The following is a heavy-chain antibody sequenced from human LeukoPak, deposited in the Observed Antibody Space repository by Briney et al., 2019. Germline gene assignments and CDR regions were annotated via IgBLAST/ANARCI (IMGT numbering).Heavy chain of an antibody. CDR1: GGTFSRYA. J-gene: IGHJ5*02. CDR3: ARDRRITMVRGVITPNWFDP. Sequence: GASVKVSCKASGGTFSRYAISWVRQAPGQGLEWMGGIIPIFGTANYAQKFQGRVTITADESTSTAYMELSSLRSEDTAVYYCARDRRITMVRGVITPNWFDPWGQGTLVTVSS. D-gene: IGHD3-10*01. CDR2: IIPIFGTA. V-gene: IGHV1-69*13.